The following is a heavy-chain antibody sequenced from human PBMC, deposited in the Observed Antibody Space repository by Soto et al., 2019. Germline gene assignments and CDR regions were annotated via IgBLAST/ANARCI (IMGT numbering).Heavy chain of an antibody. CDR2: ISGSSNTI. Sequence: EVQLVESGGGLVQPGGSLRLSCAASGFTFSTYSMKWVRQAPGKGLEWVSYISGSSNTIYYADSVKGRFTISRDNAKNSLYLQMPSLRDEDTAVYYCARDLRLYGDYHYFDYWGQGTLVTVSS. V-gene: IGHV3-48*02. D-gene: IGHD4-17*01. CDR1: GFTFSTYS. CDR3: ARDLRLYGDYHYFDY. J-gene: IGHJ4*02.